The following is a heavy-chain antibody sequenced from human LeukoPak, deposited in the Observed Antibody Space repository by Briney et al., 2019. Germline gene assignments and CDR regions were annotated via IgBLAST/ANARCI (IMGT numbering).Heavy chain of an antibody. J-gene: IGHJ4*02. V-gene: IGHV3-21*04. CDR1: GFTYSSYS. D-gene: IGHD1-1*01. Sequence: GGSMRLSCAASGFTYSSYSMNWVRQAPGKGLGWVSSISSSSSYIYYADSVKGRFTISRDNAKNSLYLQMNSLRAEDTAVYYCARDISPQLVVDYWGQGTLVTVSS. CDR3: ARDISPQLVVDY. CDR2: ISSSSSYI.